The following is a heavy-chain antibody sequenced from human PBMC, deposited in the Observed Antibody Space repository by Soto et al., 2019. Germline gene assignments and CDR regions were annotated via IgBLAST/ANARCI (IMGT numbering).Heavy chain of an antibody. V-gene: IGHV3-15*01. D-gene: IGHD1-1*01. CDR1: GFTFSHAW. J-gene: IGHJ4*02. CDR2: IKSKTDGGTT. CDR3: TTEGGDNWKYGEYFDY. Sequence: EVQLVESGGGLVKPGGSLRLSCAASGFTFSHAWMSWVRQAPGKGLEWVGRIKSKTDGGTTDYVAPVKGRVTISRDDAKNMLNLEMNSLKTEDTAVYYCTTEGGDNWKYGEYFDYWGQGALVTVSS.